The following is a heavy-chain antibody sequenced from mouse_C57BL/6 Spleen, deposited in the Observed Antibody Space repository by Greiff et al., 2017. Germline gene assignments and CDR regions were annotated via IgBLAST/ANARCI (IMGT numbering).Heavy chain of an antibody. CDR3: VRQGDGYLFDY. Sequence: EVMLVESGGGLVQPKGSLKLSCAASGFSFNTYAMNWVRQAPGKGLEWVARIRSKSNNYATYYADSVKDRFTISRDDSESMLYLQMNNLKTEDTAMYYCVRQGDGYLFDYWGQGTTLTVSS. V-gene: IGHV10-1*01. CDR1: GFSFNTYA. CDR2: IRSKSNNYAT. J-gene: IGHJ2*01. D-gene: IGHD2-3*01.